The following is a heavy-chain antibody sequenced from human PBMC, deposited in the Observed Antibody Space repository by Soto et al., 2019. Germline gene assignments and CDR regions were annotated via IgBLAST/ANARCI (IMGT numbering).Heavy chain of an antibody. D-gene: IGHD3-10*01. V-gene: IGHV5-51*01. CDR1: GYHFTNYW. J-gene: IGHJ3*02. CDR2: IYPGDSDT. Sequence: GESLKISCKGSGYHFTNYWIGWVRQMPGKGLEWMGIIYPGDSDTRYSPSFQGQVTISADKSISTAYLQWSSLKASDTAMYYCARRRYYGSGSYLFAFDIWGQGTMVTVSS. CDR3: ARRRYYGSGSYLFAFDI.